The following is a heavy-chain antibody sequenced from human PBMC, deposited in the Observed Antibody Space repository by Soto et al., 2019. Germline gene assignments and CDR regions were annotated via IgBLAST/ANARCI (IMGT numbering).Heavy chain of an antibody. CDR2: IYHSGST. CDR3: ARLLLGYCSSTSCYDYYYYGMDV. Sequence: PSETLSLTCAVSGGSISSSNWWSWVRQPPGKGLEWIGEIYHSGSTNYNPSLMSRVTISVDKSKNQFSLKLSSVTAADTAVYYCARLLLGYCSSTSCYDYYYYGMDVWGQGTTVTVSS. J-gene: IGHJ6*02. CDR1: GGSISSSNW. V-gene: IGHV4-4*02. D-gene: IGHD2-2*01.